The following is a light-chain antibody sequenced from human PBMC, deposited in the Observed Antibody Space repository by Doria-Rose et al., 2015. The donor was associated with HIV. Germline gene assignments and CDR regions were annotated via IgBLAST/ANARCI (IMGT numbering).Light chain of an antibody. CDR2: EVI. J-gene: IGLJ2*01. V-gene: IGLV2-8*01. CDR1: STVVGGYNY. CDR3: SSYAGSNNLV. Sequence: ASGSPRQSVTISCTGSSTVVGGYNYVSWYQQHPGKAPQVIIYEVIKQPSGVPDRFSGSKSGNTASLTVSGLQAEDEADYYCSSYAGSNNLVFGGGTKLTVL.